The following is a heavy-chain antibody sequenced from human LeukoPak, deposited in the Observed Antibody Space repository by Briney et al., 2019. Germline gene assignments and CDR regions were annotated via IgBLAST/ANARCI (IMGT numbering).Heavy chain of an antibody. CDR2: INHSGST. V-gene: IGHV4-34*01. Sequence: PSETQSLTCAVYGGSFSGYYWSWIRQPPGKGLEWIGEINHSGSTNYNPSLKSRVTISVDTSKNQFSLKLSSVTAADTAVYYCARGLSRAYYYGSGSYANWFDPWGQGTLVTVSS. D-gene: IGHD3-10*01. J-gene: IGHJ5*02. CDR3: ARGLSRAYYYGSGSYANWFDP. CDR1: GGSFSGYY.